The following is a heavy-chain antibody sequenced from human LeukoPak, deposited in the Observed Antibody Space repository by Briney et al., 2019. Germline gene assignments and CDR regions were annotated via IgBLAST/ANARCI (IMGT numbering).Heavy chain of an antibody. CDR2: IYYSGST. CDR3: ARRGYSYGDY. D-gene: IGHD5-18*01. CDR1: DGSISSSSYY. J-gene: IGHJ4*02. Sequence: SETLSLTCTVSDGSISSSSYYWGWIRQPPGKGLEWIGNIYYSGSTYYNPSLKSRVTISVDTSKNQFSLKLSSVTAADTAVYYCARRGYSYGDYWGQGTLVTVSS. V-gene: IGHV4-39*07.